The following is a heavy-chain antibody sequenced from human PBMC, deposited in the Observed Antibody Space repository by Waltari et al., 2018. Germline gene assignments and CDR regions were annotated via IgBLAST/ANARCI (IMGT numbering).Heavy chain of an antibody. V-gene: IGHV3-7*03. CDR3: ARDGSAPGIYFDY. CDR1: GFSFSSHW. Sequence: EVQLVESGGGLVQPGGSLRLSCAASGFSFSSHWMRWVRQAPGKGLEWVANINQDGSEKYYVDSVKGRFTISRDNAKNSLSLQMNSLRAEDTAVFYCARDGSAPGIYFDYWGQGKLVTVSS. D-gene: IGHD3-10*01. J-gene: IGHJ4*02. CDR2: INQDGSEK.